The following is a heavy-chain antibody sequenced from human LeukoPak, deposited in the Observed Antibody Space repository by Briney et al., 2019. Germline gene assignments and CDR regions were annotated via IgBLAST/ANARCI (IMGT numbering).Heavy chain of an antibody. V-gene: IGHV1-46*01. CDR3: ASGFYTNAFDI. CDR1: GYTFTSYY. J-gene: IGHJ3*02. CDR2: INPSGGST. Sequence: GASVKVSCKASGYTFTSYYMHWVRQAPGQGLEWMGIINPSGGSTSYAQKFQGRVTMTRDASTSTVYMELSSLRSEDTAAYYCASGFYTNAFDIWGQGTMVTVSS.